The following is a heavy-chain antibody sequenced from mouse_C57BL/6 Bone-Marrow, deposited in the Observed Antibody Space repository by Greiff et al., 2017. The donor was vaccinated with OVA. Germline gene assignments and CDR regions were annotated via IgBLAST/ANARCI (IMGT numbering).Heavy chain of an antibody. CDR1: GYTFTDHT. D-gene: IGHD2-1*01. Sequence: VHLVESDAELVKPGASVKISCKVSGYTFTDHTIHWMKQRPEQGLEWIGYIYPRDGSTKYNEKFKGKATLTAEKSSSTAYMQLNSLTSEDSAVYFCAREGDGTAWFAYWGQGTLVTVSA. V-gene: IGHV1-78*01. J-gene: IGHJ3*01. CDR3: AREGDGTAWFAY. CDR2: IYPRDGST.